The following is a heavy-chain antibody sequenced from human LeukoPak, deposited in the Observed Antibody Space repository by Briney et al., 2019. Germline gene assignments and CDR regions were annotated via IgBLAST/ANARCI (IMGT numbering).Heavy chain of an antibody. CDR3: ASIDYSNKIHKDY. CDR1: GFTFSSYL. J-gene: IGHJ4*02. CDR2: INSDGSST. D-gene: IGHD4-4*01. V-gene: IGHV3-74*01. Sequence: GGSLRLSCAASGFTFSSYLMHWVRQAPGKGLVWVSRINSDGSSTSYADSVKGRFTISRDNAKNTLYLQMNSLRAEDTAVYYCASIDYSNKIHKDYWGQGTLVTVSS.